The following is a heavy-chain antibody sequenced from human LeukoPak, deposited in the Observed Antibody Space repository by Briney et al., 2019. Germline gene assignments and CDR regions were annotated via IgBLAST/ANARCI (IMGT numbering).Heavy chain of an antibody. CDR3: ASEIVDSSRDAFDI. V-gene: IGHV4-31*03. D-gene: IGHD3-22*01. Sequence: SETLSLTCTVSGGSISSGGYYWSWIRQHPGKGLEWIGYIYYSGSTHYNPSLKSRVTISVDTSKNQFSLKLSSVTAADTAVYYCASEIVDSSRDAFDIWGQGTMVTVSS. CDR2: IYYSGST. J-gene: IGHJ3*02. CDR1: GGSISSGGYY.